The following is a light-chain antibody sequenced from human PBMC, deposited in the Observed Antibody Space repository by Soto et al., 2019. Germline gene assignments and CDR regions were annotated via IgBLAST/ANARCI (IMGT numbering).Light chain of an antibody. CDR1: RSVLFSSDSENY. J-gene: IGKJ2*01. V-gene: IGKV4-1*01. CDR2: WAS. CDR3: QQYYSSPYT. Sequence: DIVMTQSPDSLAVSLSERATINCKSSRSVLFSSDSENYLAWYQQKPGQPPKLLIYWASTRESGVPDRFSGRGSGTDFTLTISSLQAEDVAVYYCQQYYSSPYTFGQGTKLEI.